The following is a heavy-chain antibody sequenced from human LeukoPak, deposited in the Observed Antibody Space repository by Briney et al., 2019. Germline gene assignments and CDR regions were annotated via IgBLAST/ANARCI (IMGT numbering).Heavy chain of an antibody. V-gene: IGHV3-30-3*01. D-gene: IGHD3-10*01. Sequence: PGGSLRLSCAASGFTFSSYAMHWVRQAPGKGLEWVAVISYDGSNKYYADSVKGRFTISRDNSKNTLYLQMNSLRAEDTAVYYCARDQKKVTIRGSVDYWGQGTLVTVSS. CDR1: GFTFSSYA. CDR3: ARDQKKVTIRGSVDY. J-gene: IGHJ4*02. CDR2: ISYDGSNK.